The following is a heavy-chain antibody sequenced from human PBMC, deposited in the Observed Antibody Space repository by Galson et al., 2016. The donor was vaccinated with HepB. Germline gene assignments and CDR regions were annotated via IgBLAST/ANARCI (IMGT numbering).Heavy chain of an antibody. D-gene: IGHD1-1*01. CDR1: GYTFTDYY. J-gene: IGHJ1*01. CDR2: INPNPGRT. V-gene: IGHV1-2*02. Sequence: SVKVSCKASGYTFTDYYMHWVRQAPGQGLEWMGWINPNPGRTKYAQKFQGRVTMTRDSSNSTAYMELTRLTSDDTAIYYCARAQSNWNAHWGPGTLVTVSS. CDR3: ARAQSNWNAH.